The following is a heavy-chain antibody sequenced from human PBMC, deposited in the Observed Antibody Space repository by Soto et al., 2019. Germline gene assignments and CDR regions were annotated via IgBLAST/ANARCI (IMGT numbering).Heavy chain of an antibody. CDR1: GFTFSSYG. J-gene: IGHJ4*02. CDR3: AKVRITMIVVVSVDY. Sequence: GGSLRLSCAASGFTFSSYGMHWVRQAPGKGLEWVVVISYDGSNKYYADSVKGRFTISRDNSKNTLYLQMNSLRAEDTAVYYCAKVRITMIVVVSVDYWGQGTLVTVSS. D-gene: IGHD3-22*01. V-gene: IGHV3-30*18. CDR2: ISYDGSNK.